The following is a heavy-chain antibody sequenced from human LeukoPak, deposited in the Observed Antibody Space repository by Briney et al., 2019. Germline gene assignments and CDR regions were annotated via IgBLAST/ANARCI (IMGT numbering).Heavy chain of an antibody. CDR2: INAGNGNT. CDR1: GYTFTSYA. D-gene: IGHD3-22*01. CDR3: AREYYDSSGYPNYYFDY. J-gene: IGHJ4*02. V-gene: IGHV1-3*01. Sequence: ASVKASCKASGYTFTSYAMHWVRQAPGQRLEWMGWINAGNGNTKYSQKFQGRVTITRDTSASTAYMELSSLRSEDTAVYYCAREYYDSSGYPNYYFDYWGQGTLVTVSS.